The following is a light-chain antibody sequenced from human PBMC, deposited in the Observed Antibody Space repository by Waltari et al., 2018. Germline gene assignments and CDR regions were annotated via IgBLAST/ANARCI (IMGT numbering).Light chain of an antibody. J-gene: IGKJ4*01. Sequence: EIVLTQSPGTLSVSPGERVTVSCRARKTITGSWLTWYHQKPGQAPRLLIYGASNRAPGIPYRFSGSGSGTDFTLTISRLEPEDSAVYYCQQYDGSVVTFGGGTKVEIK. CDR2: GAS. CDR1: KTITGSW. CDR3: QQYDGSVVT. V-gene: IGKV3-20*01.